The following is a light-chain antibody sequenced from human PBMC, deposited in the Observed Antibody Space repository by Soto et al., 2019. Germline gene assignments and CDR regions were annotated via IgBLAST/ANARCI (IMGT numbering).Light chain of an antibody. CDR3: QQYHSWPLT. CDR2: VAS. J-gene: IGKJ4*01. CDR1: QSIRSN. Sequence: EIVLTQSPATLSVSPGERVTLSCRTSQSIRSNLAWYQQKPGQAPRLLMYVASTRATGIPDRFSASGSGTEFTITISSLQSEDFATYYCQQYHSWPLTFGGGTKVEIK. V-gene: IGKV3-15*01.